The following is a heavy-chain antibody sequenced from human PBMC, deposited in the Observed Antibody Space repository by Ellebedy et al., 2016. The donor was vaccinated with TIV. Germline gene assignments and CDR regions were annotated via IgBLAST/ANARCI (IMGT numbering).Heavy chain of an antibody. CDR3: ARLTNWNYGVTDFDY. D-gene: IGHD1-7*01. Sequence: SETLSLXCTVSGGSISSSSYYWGWIRQPPGKGLEWIGSIYYSGSTYYNPSLKSRVTISVDTSKNQFSLKLSSVTAADTAVYYCARLTNWNYGVTDFDYWGQGTLVTVSS. V-gene: IGHV4-39*01. CDR1: GGSISSSSYY. J-gene: IGHJ4*02. CDR2: IYYSGST.